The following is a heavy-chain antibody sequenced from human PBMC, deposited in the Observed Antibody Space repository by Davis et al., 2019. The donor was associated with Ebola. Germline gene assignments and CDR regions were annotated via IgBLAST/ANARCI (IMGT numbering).Heavy chain of an antibody. J-gene: IGHJ6*02. D-gene: IGHD4-17*01. Sequence: GESLKISCKGSGYNFSSYWIAWVRQMPGKSLEWMAIIYPGDSDTRYSPSFQGQITISADKSISTAYLQWSSLKASDTAMYYCARSGDYGDYGYYYGMDVWGQGTTVTVSS. CDR3: ARSGDYGDYGYYYGMDV. CDR1: GYNFSSYW. V-gene: IGHV5-51*01. CDR2: IYPGDSDT.